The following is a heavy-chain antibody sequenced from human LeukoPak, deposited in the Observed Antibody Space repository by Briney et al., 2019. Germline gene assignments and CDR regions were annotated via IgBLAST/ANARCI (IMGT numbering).Heavy chain of an antibody. CDR3: ARDSVDTAMVMDN. D-gene: IGHD5-18*01. Sequence: PSETLSLTCAVYGGSFSGYYWSWIRQPPGKGLEWIGEINHSGSTNYNPSLKSRVTISVDTSKNQFSLKLSSVTAADTAVYYCARDSVDTAMVMDNWGQGTLVTVSS. V-gene: IGHV4-34*01. CDR1: GGSFSGYY. CDR2: INHSGST. J-gene: IGHJ4*02.